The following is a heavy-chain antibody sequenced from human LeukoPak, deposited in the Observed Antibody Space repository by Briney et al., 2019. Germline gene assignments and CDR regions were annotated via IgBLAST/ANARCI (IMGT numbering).Heavy chain of an antibody. J-gene: IGHJ4*02. CDR2: IYSTGKN. Sequence: PSETLSLTCAVSGGSINSHYWGWIRQPPGKGLQWIGDIYSTGKNNYNPPLKSRVTISLDTSKSHLSLNLTSVLAADTAIYYCVRRDTGWNYFDYWGQGILVTVSS. D-gene: IGHD6-19*01. V-gene: IGHV4-4*08. CDR1: GGSINSHY. CDR3: VRRDTGWNYFDY.